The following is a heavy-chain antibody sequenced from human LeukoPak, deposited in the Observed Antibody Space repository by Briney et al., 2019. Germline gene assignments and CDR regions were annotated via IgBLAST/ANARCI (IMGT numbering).Heavy chain of an antibody. CDR1: GFTFSSYA. CDR3: ARDEDHYGSGSYLDY. J-gene: IGHJ4*02. D-gene: IGHD3-10*01. V-gene: IGHV3-30-3*01. CDR2: ISYDGSNK. Sequence: GGSLRLSCAASGFTFSSYAMHWVRQAPGKGLEWVAVISYDGSNKYYADSVKGRFTISRDNSKNTLYLQMNSLRAEDTAVYYCARDEDHYGSGSYLDYWGQGTLVTVSS.